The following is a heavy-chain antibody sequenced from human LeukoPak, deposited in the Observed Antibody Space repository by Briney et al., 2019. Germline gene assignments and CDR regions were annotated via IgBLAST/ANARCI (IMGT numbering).Heavy chain of an antibody. CDR2: NYDSGST. CDR3: ARDCSGGSCYGAFDI. J-gene: IGHJ3*02. D-gene: IGHD2-15*01. CDR1: GASIRSGDYY. Sequence: SETLSLTCTVSGASIRSGDYYWSWIRQPPGKGLEWIGYNYDSGSTYYNPSLKSRITISVDTSENRFSLKLSSVTATDTAVYYCARDCSGGSCYGAFDIWGQGTMVTVSS. V-gene: IGHV4-30-4*01.